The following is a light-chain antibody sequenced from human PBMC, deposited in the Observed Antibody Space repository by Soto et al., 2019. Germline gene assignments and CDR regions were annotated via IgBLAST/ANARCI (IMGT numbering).Light chain of an antibody. CDR3: QQVNIYPST. J-gene: IGKJ4*01. V-gene: IGKV1-9*01. Sequence: IQLTQSPSSLSASVGDRVTVTXXXSQDISNXLAWYQQKPGKAPKLLIYAASTLQSGVPSRFSGSGSGTDFTLSISSLQPEDFATYYCQQVNIYPSTFGGGTKVEIK. CDR2: AAS. CDR1: QDISNX.